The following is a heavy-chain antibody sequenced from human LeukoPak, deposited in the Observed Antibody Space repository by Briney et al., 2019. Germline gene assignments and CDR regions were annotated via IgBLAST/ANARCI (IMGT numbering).Heavy chain of an antibody. D-gene: IGHD3-3*01. J-gene: IGHJ4*02. CDR3: ASHYDFWSGYLPFDY. V-gene: IGHV3-7*01. Sequence: GGSLRLSCAASGFTFSNCWMSWIRQAPGKGLEWVANIKQDGSEKYYVDSVKGRFTISRDNAKNSLYLQMNSLRAEDTAVYYCASHYDFWSGYLPFDYWGQGTLVTVSS. CDR2: IKQDGSEK. CDR1: GFTFSNCW.